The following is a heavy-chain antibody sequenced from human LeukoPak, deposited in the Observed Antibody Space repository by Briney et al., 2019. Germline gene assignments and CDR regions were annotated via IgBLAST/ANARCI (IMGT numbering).Heavy chain of an antibody. CDR1: GGTFSSYA. CDR3: AREGTLNPFGY. D-gene: IGHD1-14*01. J-gene: IGHJ4*02. Sequence: ASVKVSCKASGGTFSSYAISWVRQAPGQGLEWMGGIIPIFGTANYAQKFQGRVTITADESTSTAYMEPSSLRSEDTAVYYCAREGTLNPFGYWGQGTLVTVSS. V-gene: IGHV1-69*13. CDR2: IIPIFGTA.